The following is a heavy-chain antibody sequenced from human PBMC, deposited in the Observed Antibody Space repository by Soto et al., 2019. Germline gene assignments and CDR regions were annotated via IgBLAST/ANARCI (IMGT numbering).Heavy chain of an antibody. D-gene: IGHD1-26*01. J-gene: IGHJ4*02. CDR3: ASDFAWAFDY. Sequence: EVRLVESGGGLVQPGGSLRLSCVASGFTFSSYSMNWVRQAPGKGLEWVSYISTNSRTIHYADSVKGRFTISRDNAKNSLYLQMNSLRDEDTAVYYCASDFAWAFDYWGQGTLLTVSP. CDR1: GFTFSSYS. CDR2: ISTNSRTI. V-gene: IGHV3-48*02.